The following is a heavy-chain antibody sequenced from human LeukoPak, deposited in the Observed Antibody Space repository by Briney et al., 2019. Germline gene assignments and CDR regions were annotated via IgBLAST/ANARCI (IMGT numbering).Heavy chain of an antibody. J-gene: IGHJ4*02. V-gene: IGHV1-69*04. CDR3: ARVMDNWNEDGGDY. CDR2: IIPILGIA. CDR1: GGTFSSYA. Sequence: SVKVSCKASGGTFSSYAISWVRQAPGQGLEWMGRIIPILGIANYAQKFQGRVTITADKSTSTAYMELSSLRSEDTAVYYCARVMDNWNEDGGDYWGQGTLVTVSS. D-gene: IGHD1-20*01.